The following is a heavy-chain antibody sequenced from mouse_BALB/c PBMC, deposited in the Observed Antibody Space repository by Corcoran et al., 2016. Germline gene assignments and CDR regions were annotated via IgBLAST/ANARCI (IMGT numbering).Heavy chain of an antibody. CDR3: ARTWTFDY. V-gene: IGHV1S136*01. J-gene: IGHJ2*01. CDR2: INPYNDGT. CDR1: GYTFTSYV. Sequence: EVQLQQSGPELVKPGASVKMSCKASGYTFTSYVMHWVKQKPGQGLEWIGYINPYNDGTKYNAKFKGKATLTSDKSSSTAYMELSSLTSEDSAVYYCARTWTFDYWCQGTTLTVSS.